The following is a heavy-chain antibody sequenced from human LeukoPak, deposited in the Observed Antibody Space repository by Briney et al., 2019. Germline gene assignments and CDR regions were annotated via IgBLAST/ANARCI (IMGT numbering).Heavy chain of an antibody. V-gene: IGHV6-1*01. CDR1: GDSVSSNSAA. CDR3: ARGEQWTAHFDY. CDR2: TYYRSKWYN. Sequence: SQTLSLTCAISGDSVSSNSAAWNWIRQSPSRGLEWLGGTYYRSKWYNDYAVSVKSRITINPDTSKSQLSLQLNSVTPEDTAVYYCARGEQWTAHFDYWGQGTLVTVSS. J-gene: IGHJ4*02. D-gene: IGHD6-19*01.